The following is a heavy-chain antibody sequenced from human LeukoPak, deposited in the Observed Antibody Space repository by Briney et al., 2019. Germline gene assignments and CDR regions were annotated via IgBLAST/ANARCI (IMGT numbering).Heavy chain of an antibody. Sequence: GGSLRLSCAASGFSFSDYYMSWIRQSPGKGLEWLSYVSSSGAAVHYADSVKGRFTISRDNAKKSLYLQMDSLTAEDTALYYCTRDASVGATGGWFDPWGRGTLVTVSS. CDR3: TRDASVGATGGWFDP. CDR2: VSSSGAAV. V-gene: IGHV3-11*01. J-gene: IGHJ5*02. D-gene: IGHD1-26*01. CDR1: GFSFSDYY.